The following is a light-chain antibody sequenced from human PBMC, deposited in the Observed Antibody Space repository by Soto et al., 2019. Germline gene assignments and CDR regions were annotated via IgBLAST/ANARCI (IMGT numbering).Light chain of an antibody. J-gene: IGKJ3*01. Sequence: EIVLTQSPGTLSLSPGERATLSCRASQSVSNNYLAWYQQKPGQAPRLLIYGASNRATGIPDRFSGSGSGTDFTLTISRLEPEDFATYYCQQLNIYPLTFGPGTRVDIK. CDR2: GAS. V-gene: IGKV3-20*01. CDR3: QQLNIYPLT. CDR1: QSVSNNY.